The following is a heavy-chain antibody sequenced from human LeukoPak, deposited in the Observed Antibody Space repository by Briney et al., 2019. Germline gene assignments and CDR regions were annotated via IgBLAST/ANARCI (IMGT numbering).Heavy chain of an antibody. D-gene: IGHD2-2*01. CDR2: INHSGST. CDR3: ARGYCSSTSCYASYYYGMDV. J-gene: IGHJ6*02. V-gene: IGHV4-34*01. CDR1: GGSFSGYY. Sequence: SETLSLTCAVYGGSFSGYYWSWIRQPPGKGPEWIGEINHSGSTNYNPSLKSRVTISVDTSKNQFSLKLSSVTAADTAVYYCARGYCSSTSCYASYYYGMDVWGQGTTVTVSS.